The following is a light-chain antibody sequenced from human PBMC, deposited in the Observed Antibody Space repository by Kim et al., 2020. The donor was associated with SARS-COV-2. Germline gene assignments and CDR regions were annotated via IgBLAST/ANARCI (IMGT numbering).Light chain of an antibody. CDR2: DAS. Sequence: EIVMTQSPATLSVSPGERATLSCRASQSVSSNLAWYQQKRGQTPRLLIYDASTRATGVPARFSGSGSGTEFTLTISSLQSEDFAVYYCQQGATFGQGTRLELN. J-gene: IGKJ5*01. V-gene: IGKV3-15*01. CDR1: QSVSSN. CDR3: QQGAT.